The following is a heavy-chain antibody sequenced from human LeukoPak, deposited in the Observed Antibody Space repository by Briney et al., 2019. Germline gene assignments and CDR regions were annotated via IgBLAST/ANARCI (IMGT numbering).Heavy chain of an antibody. J-gene: IGHJ4*02. Sequence: PGGSLRLSCAASGFTFSSYWMHWVRQAPGKGLVWVSHISTDARTITYADFVKGRFTIPRDNAKNTLYLQMNSLRAEDTALYYCVRGQATAWGLDYWGQGTLVTVSS. D-gene: IGHD6-13*01. V-gene: IGHV3-74*01. CDR3: VRGQATAWGLDY. CDR1: GFTFSSYW. CDR2: ISTDARTI.